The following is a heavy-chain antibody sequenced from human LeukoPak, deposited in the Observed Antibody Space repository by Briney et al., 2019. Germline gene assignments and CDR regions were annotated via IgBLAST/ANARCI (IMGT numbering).Heavy chain of an antibody. J-gene: IGHJ4*02. V-gene: IGHV3-30*14. CDR3: ARVPDTSGYYHYFDS. CDR1: GFTFSTYP. Sequence: GGSLRLSCEASGFTFSTYPMHWVRQAPDKGLEWVAMISHHGSNEYYADSVKGRFTISRDNSKNTLYLQMNNPRLEDTAIYYCARVPDTSGYYHYFDSLGQGTLVTVSS. CDR2: ISHHGSNE. D-gene: IGHD3-9*01.